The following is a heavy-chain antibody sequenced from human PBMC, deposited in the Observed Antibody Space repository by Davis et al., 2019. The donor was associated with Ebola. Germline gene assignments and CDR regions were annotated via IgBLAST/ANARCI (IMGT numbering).Heavy chain of an antibody. CDR1: GYTFTSYA. CDR3: VRGGYTSAIDY. CDR2: INAGNGNT. J-gene: IGHJ4*02. Sequence: ASVKVSCKASGYTFTSYAMHWVRQAPGQRLEWMGWINAGNGNTKYSQKFQGRVTITRDTSASTAYMELSSLRYDDTAVYYCVRGGYTSAIDYWGQGTLVTVSS. D-gene: IGHD5-18*01. V-gene: IGHV1-3*01.